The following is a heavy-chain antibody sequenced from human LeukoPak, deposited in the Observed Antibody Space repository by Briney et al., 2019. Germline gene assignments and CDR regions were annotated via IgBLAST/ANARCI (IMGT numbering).Heavy chain of an antibody. Sequence: AAVNVSFKSSAYTFTFYDFNRMRQATGQGREWMGWMKPNSGKTGYEQKFPCRDTIPRNTSISTAYMELSSMRSEDTAVYSCARGPWFGYWGQGTLVTVSS. CDR1: AYTFTFYD. CDR2: MKPNSGKT. J-gene: IGHJ4*02. CDR3: ARGPWFGY. V-gene: IGHV1-8*03. D-gene: IGHD3-10*01.